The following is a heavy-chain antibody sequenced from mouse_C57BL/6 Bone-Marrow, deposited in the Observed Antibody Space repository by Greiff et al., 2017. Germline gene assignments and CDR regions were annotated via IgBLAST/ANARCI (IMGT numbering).Heavy chain of an antibody. CDR3: ARLRRASFAY. J-gene: IGHJ3*01. Sequence: VQGVESGAELARPGASVKLSCKASGYTFTSYGISWVKQRTGQGLEWIGEIYPRSGNTYYNEKFKGKATLTADKSSSTAYMELRSLTSEDSAVXFCARLRRASFAYWGQGTLVTVSA. CDR2: IYPRSGNT. D-gene: IGHD2-12*01. V-gene: IGHV1-81*01. CDR1: GYTFTSYG.